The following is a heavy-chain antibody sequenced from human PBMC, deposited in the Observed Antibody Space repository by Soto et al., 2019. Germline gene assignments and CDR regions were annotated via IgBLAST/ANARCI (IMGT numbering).Heavy chain of an antibody. Sequence: PGGSLRLSXAASGFTFSSYEMNWVRQAPGKGLEWVSYISSSGSTIYYADSVKGRFTISRDNAKNSLYLQMNSLRAEDTAVYYCARDKKVGWNSSSVAGYYYYGMDVWGQGTTVTVSS. CDR1: GFTFSSYE. D-gene: IGHD6-6*01. J-gene: IGHJ6*02. V-gene: IGHV3-48*03. CDR3: ARDKKVGWNSSSVAGYYYYGMDV. CDR2: ISSSGSTI.